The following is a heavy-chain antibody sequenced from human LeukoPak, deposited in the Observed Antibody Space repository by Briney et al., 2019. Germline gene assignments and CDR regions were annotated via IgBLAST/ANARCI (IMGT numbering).Heavy chain of an antibody. CDR3: AELGITMIGGV. J-gene: IGHJ6*04. CDR2: IKQDGSEK. D-gene: IGHD3-10*02. V-gene: IGHV3-7*01. Sequence: GGSLRLSCAASGFTFSSYWLTWVRQAPGKGLEWVANIKQDGSEKFYVDSVKGRFTISRDNAKNSLYLQMNSLRAEDTAVYYCAELGITMIGGVWGKGTTVTISS. CDR1: GFTFSSYW.